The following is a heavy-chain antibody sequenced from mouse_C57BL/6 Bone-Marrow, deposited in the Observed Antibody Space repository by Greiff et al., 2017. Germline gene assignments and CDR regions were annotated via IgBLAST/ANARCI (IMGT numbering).Heavy chain of an antibody. V-gene: IGHV10-1*01. Sequence: EVQRVESGGGLVQPKGSLKLSCAASGFSFNTYAMNWVRQAPGKGLEWVARIRSKSNNYATYYADSVKDRFTISRDDSESMLYLQMNNLKTEDTAMYYCVRHEGYDPYYYAMDYWGQGTSVTVSS. J-gene: IGHJ4*01. CDR2: IRSKSNNYAT. CDR1: GFSFNTYA. D-gene: IGHD2-2*01. CDR3: VRHEGYDPYYYAMDY.